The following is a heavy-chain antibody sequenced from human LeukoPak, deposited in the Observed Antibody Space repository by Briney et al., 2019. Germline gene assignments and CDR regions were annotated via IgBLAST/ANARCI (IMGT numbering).Heavy chain of an antibody. D-gene: IGHD6-13*01. Sequence: PGGSLRLSCAASGFTFDDYAMHWVRQAPGKGLEWVSLISADGTIYYADSVRGRFTISRDNNKNSLYLQMNSLRTEDTALYYCAKDLGYSSSPDFWGQGTLVTVSS. V-gene: IGHV3-43*02. CDR2: ISADGTI. J-gene: IGHJ4*02. CDR1: GFTFDDYA. CDR3: AKDLGYSSSPDF.